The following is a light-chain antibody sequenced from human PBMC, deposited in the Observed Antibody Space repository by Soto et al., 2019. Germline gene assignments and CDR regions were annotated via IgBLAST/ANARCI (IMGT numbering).Light chain of an antibody. CDR3: QQYGSSPYT. J-gene: IGKJ2*01. V-gene: IGKV3-20*01. CDR1: QSVSSSY. Sequence: EIVLTQSPGTLSLSPGERATLSCRASQSVSSSYLAWYQQKPGQAPRLLIYDASSRATGIPDRFSGSGSGTVFTLTISRLEPEDFAVYFCQQYGSSPYTVGQGTKLEIK. CDR2: DAS.